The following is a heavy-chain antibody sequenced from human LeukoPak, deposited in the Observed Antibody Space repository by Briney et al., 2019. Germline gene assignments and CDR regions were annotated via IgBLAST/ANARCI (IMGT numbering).Heavy chain of an antibody. CDR2: ISYDGSNK. CDR3: AKEGNCSGTSCYWGYYYYYYGMDV. J-gene: IGHJ6*02. Sequence: PGRSLRLSCAASGFTFSSYGMHWVRQAPGKGLEWVAVISYDGSNKYYADSVKGRFTISRDNSKNTLYLQMNSLRAEDTAVYYCAKEGNCSGTSCYWGYYYYYYGMDVWGQGTTVTVSS. CDR1: GFTFSSYG. D-gene: IGHD2-2*01. V-gene: IGHV3-30*18.